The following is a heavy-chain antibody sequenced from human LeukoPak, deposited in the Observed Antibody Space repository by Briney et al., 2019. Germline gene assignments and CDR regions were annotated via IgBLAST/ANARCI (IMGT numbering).Heavy chain of an antibody. D-gene: IGHD5-12*01. CDR3: ARHGWLRWLGQYYYYYMDV. V-gene: IGHV4-34*01. J-gene: IGHJ6*03. CDR1: GGSFSGYY. CDR2: INHSGSI. Sequence: SETLSLTCAVYGGSFSGYYWSWIRQPPGKGLEWIGEINHSGSINYNPSLKSRVTISVDTSKNQFSLKLSSVTAADTAVYYCARHGWLRWLGQYYYYYMDVWGKGTTVTISS.